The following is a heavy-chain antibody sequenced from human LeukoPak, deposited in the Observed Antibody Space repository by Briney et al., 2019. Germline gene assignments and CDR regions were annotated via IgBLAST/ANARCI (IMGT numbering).Heavy chain of an antibody. V-gene: IGHV1-18*01. Sequence: GASVKVSCKASGYTFTSYGISWVRQAPGQGLEWMGWISAYNGNTNYAQKLQGRVTMTTDTSTSTAYMELRSLRSDDTAVYYCARGSLGYCSSTSCYYYYYYMDVWGKGTTVTVSS. CDR3: ARGSLGYCSSTSCYYYYYYMDV. J-gene: IGHJ6*03. D-gene: IGHD2-2*01. CDR1: GYTFTSYG. CDR2: ISAYNGNT.